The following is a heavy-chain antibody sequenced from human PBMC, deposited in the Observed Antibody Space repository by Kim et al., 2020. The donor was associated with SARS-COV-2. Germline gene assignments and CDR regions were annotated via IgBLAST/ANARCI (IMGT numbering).Heavy chain of an antibody. Sequence: KGRFTISRANSKNTLYLQMNSLRAEDTAVYYCAKVPLPPTVTTPYYFDYWGQGTLVTVSS. V-gene: IGHV3-23*01. D-gene: IGHD4-17*01. J-gene: IGHJ4*02. CDR3: AKVPLPPTVTTPYYFDY.